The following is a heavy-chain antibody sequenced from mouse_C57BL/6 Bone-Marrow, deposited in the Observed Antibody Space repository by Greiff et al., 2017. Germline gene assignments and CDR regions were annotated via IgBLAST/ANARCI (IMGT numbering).Heavy chain of an antibody. V-gene: IGHV1-9*01. CDR1: GYW. D-gene: IGHD2-1*01. J-gene: IGHJ3*01. CDR3: ARGDYGNPWFAY. Sequence: GYWIEWAKQRPGHGLEWIGEILPGSGSTNYNEKFKGKATFTADTSSNTAYMQLSSLTTEDSAIYYCARGDYGNPWFAYWGQGTLVTVSA. CDR2: ILPGSGST.